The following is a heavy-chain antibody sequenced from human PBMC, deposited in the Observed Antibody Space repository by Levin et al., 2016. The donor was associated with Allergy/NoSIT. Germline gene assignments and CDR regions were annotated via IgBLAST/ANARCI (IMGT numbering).Heavy chain of an antibody. CDR2: MNPNSGNT. CDR1: GYTFTSYD. V-gene: IGHV1-8*01. D-gene: IGHD3-3*01. Sequence: ASVKVSCKASGYTFTSYDINWVRQATGQGLEWMGWMNPNSGNTGYAQKFQGRVTMTRNTSISTAYMELSSLRSEDTAVYYCASSLEWLDRTYYYYMDVWGKGTTVTVSS. J-gene: IGHJ6*03. CDR3: ASSLEWLDRTYYYYMDV.